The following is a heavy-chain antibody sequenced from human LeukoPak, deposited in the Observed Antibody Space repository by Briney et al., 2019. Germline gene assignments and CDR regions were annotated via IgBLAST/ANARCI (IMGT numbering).Heavy chain of an antibody. D-gene: IGHD5-24*01. CDR3: AKGLHGVSFSFDY. CDR2: INGDALTA. Sequence: QTGGSLRLSCAASGFTFGDYSMHWVRQTPGKGLEWVPLINGDALTAHYGDSVRGRFTISRNNSKNSLYLQMNGLRTEDTAFYYCAKGLHGVSFSFDYWGRGTLVTVSS. J-gene: IGHJ4*02. V-gene: IGHV3-43*02. CDR1: GFTFGDYS.